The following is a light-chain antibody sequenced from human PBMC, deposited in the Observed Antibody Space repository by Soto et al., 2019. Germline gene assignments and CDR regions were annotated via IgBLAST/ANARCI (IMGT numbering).Light chain of an antibody. J-gene: IGKJ5*01. Sequence: EILMTQSPAILSVSPGERATLSCRASQSVSSNLAWYQQKPGQAPRLLIYGASTRATGIPARFSGSGSETDFTLTISRLEPEDFALYYCQQYGSSAPITFGQGTRLEI. V-gene: IGKV3-15*01. CDR3: QQYGSSAPIT. CDR1: QSVSSN. CDR2: GAS.